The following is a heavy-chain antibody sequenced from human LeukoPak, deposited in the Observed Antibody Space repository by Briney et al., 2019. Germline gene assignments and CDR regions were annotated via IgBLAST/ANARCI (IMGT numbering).Heavy chain of an antibody. CDR1: GFTFSSYG. CDR2: ISSSSSYI. Sequence: PGRSLRLSCAASGFTFSSYGMHWVRQAPGKGLEWVSSISSSSSYIYYADSVKGRFTISRDNAKNSLYLQMNSLRAEDAAVYYCAVGGDGVRSFAYWGQGTLVTVSS. D-gene: IGHD2-21*02. CDR3: AVGGDGVRSFAY. V-gene: IGHV3-21*01. J-gene: IGHJ4*02.